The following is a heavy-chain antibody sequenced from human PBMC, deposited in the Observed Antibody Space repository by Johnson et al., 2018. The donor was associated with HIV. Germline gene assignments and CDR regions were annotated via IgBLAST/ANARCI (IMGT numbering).Heavy chain of an antibody. J-gene: IGHJ3*02. V-gene: IGHV3-30*04. CDR3: AKGEQLVISRKGHDAFDI. CDR1: GFTFSSYA. D-gene: IGHD6-6*01. CDR2: ISYDGNKK. Sequence: QMLLVESGGGVVRPGGSLRLSCAASGFTFSSYAMHWVRQAPGKGLEWVAVISYDGNKKYYADSVKGRFTISRDNSKNTLYLQMNSLRVEDTAVYYCAKGEQLVISRKGHDAFDIWGQGTMVTVSS.